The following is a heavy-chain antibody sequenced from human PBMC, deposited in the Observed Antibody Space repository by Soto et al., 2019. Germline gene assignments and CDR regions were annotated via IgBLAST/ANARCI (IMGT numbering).Heavy chain of an antibody. CDR1: GFTFSSYG. J-gene: IGHJ4*02. D-gene: IGHD3-10*01. V-gene: IGHV3-21*01. CDR3: ARDSSYYGSETGY. Sequence: GWSLTLSCAASGFTFSSYGMNWVRQAPGKRRKWVSPISSRRSYIYYADSGKVRFIISRDNAKNSLYLQMKSLIAEDTALYYCARDSSYYGSETGYWGQGTLVTVSS. CDR2: ISSRRSYI.